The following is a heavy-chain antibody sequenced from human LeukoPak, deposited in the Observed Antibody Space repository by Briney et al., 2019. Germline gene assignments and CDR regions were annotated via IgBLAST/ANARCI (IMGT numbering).Heavy chain of an antibody. V-gene: IGHV4-34*01. CDR3: ARGSIYGMDV. J-gene: IGHJ6*04. Sequence: SETLSLTCAVYGGSFSGYYWSWIRQPPGKGLEWIGEINHGGSTNYNPSLKSRVTISVDTSKNQFSLKLSSVTAADTAVYYCARGSIYGMDVWGKGTTVTVSS. CDR2: INHGGST. CDR1: GGSFSGYY.